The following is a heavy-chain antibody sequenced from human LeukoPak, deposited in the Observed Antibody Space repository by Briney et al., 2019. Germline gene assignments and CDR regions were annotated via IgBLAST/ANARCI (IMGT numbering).Heavy chain of an antibody. V-gene: IGHV4-59*01. CDR2: INYRGNT. CDR3: AREGYSSGWNDC. CDR1: GGSISNYY. Sequence: SETLSLTCTVSGGSISNYYWTWIRQPPGKGLEWIGDINYRGNTNYNPSLKNRVSMSVDMSKNQFSLKLRSVTAADTAVYFCAREGYSSGWNDCWGQGTLVTVSS. J-gene: IGHJ4*02. D-gene: IGHD6-19*01.